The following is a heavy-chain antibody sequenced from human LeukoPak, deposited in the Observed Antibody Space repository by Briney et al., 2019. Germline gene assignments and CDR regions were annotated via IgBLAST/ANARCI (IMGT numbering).Heavy chain of an antibody. Sequence: GGSLRLSCAASGFTVSSNYMSWVRQAPGKGLEWVSVIYSGSSTYYADSVKGRITISRDNSKNTLYLQMNSLRAEDTAVYYCARVGDGSNYVRAFDYWGQGTPVTVSS. J-gene: IGHJ4*02. D-gene: IGHD5-24*01. CDR3: ARVGDGSNYVRAFDY. CDR2: IYSGSST. CDR1: GFTVSSNY. V-gene: IGHV3-53*01.